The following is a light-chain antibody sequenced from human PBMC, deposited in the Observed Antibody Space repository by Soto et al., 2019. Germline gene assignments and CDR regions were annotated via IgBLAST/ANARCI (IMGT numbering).Light chain of an antibody. V-gene: IGLV2-14*01. Sequence: QSALTQPPSASGSPGQSVTISCTGTNSDIGYYNYVSWYQQHPGKAPKLMIYEVNKRPSGVSNRFSGSKSGNTASLTISGLQAEDEADYYCSSYTSSSTRVFGGGTKLTVL. CDR3: SSYTSSSTRV. CDR2: EVN. CDR1: NSDIGYYNY. J-gene: IGLJ3*02.